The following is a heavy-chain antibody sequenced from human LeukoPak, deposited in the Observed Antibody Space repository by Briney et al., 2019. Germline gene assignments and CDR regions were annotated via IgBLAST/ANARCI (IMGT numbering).Heavy chain of an antibody. CDR1: GYSFTSYD. J-gene: IGHJ4*02. CDR3: ARRAPSHDFDY. CDR2: MNPNSGNT. Sequence: ASVKVSCNASGYSFTSYDINWVRQATGQGLEWMGWMNPNSGNTGYAQKFQGRVTITRNTSISTAYMELSSLRSEDTAVYYCARRAPSHDFDYWGQGTLVTVSS. V-gene: IGHV1-8*03.